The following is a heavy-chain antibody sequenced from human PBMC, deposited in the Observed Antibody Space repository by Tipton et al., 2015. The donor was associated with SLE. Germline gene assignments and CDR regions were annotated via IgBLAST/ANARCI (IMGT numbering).Heavy chain of an antibody. J-gene: IGHJ4*02. Sequence: SLRLSCAASGFTFSSYAMHWVRQAPGKGLEWVAVISYDGSNKYYADSVKGRFTISRDNSKNTLYLQMNSLRAEDTAVYYCARESLGGGSRYFDYWGQGTLVTVSS. CDR2: ISYDGSNK. V-gene: IGHV3-30*04. D-gene: IGHD3-16*01. CDR1: GFTFSSYA. CDR3: ARESLGGGSRYFDY.